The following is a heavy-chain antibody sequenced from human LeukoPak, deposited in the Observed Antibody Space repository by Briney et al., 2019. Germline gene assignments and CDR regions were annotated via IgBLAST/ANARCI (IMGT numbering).Heavy chain of an antibody. CDR1: GYTFTSYY. J-gene: IGHJ5*02. CDR3: ARVVLLSAPWFDP. CDR2: INPNSGGT. V-gene: IGHV1-2*02. Sequence: ASVKVSCKASGYTFTSYYMHWVRQAPGQGLEWMGWINPNSGGTNYAQKFRGRVTMTRDTSISTAYMELSRLRSDDTAVYYCARVVLLSAPWFDPWGQGTLVTVSS. D-gene: IGHD6-13*01.